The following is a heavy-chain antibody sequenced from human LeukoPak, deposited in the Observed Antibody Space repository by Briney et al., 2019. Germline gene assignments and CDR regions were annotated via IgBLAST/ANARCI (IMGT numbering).Heavy chain of an antibody. CDR1: GGSFSGYY. CDR3: ARFHYDAFDY. V-gene: IGHV4-34*01. D-gene: IGHD3-22*01. J-gene: IGHJ4*02. CDR2: INHSGST. Sequence: SETLSLTCAVYGGSFSGYYWSWIRQPPGEGLEWIGEINHSGSTNYNPSLKSRVTISVDTSKNQFSLKLSSVTAADTAVYYCARFHYDAFDYWGQGTLVTVSS.